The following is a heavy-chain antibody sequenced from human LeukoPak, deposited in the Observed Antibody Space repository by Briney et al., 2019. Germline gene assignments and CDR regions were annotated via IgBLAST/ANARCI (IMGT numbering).Heavy chain of an antibody. CDR3: ARDRQVGAIYN. J-gene: IGHJ4*02. CDR2: VSPSLGIA. Sequence: SVKVSCKPSVGTVSSYVISWVRQAPGQEREGMGSVSPSLGIANYAQKFQGRVTITAEKSTSTTYMEVSSLRSEDSAVDYCARDRQVGAIYNWGQGTLVTVSS. V-gene: IGHV1-69*04. CDR1: VGTVSSYV. D-gene: IGHD1-26*01.